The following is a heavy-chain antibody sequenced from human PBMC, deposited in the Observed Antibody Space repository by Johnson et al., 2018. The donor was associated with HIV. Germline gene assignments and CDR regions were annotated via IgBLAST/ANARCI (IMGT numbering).Heavy chain of an antibody. V-gene: IGHV3-15*01. J-gene: IGHJ3*02. CDR1: GFTFSNAW. Sequence: VQLVESGGGVVQPGGSLRLSCAASGFTFSNAWMSWVRQAPGKGLEWVGRIKSKSDGGTTDYAAPVKGRFTISRDDSKNTLYMQMNSLKNEDTAVYYCTSLRDDAFDIWGQGTMVTLSS. CDR3: TSLRDDAFDI. CDR2: IKSKSDGGTT.